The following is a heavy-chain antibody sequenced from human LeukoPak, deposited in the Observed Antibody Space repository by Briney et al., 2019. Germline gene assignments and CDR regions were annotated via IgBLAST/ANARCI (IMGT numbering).Heavy chain of an antibody. CDR2: INPSGGST. Sequence: APVKVSCKASGYTFTSYYMHWVRQAPGQGLEWMGIINPSGGSTSYAQKFQGRVTMTRDTSTSTVYMELSSLRSEDTAVYYCARARAVAIQSIYYMDVWGKGTTVTVSS. CDR1: GYTFTSYY. V-gene: IGHV1-46*01. D-gene: IGHD6-19*01. J-gene: IGHJ6*03. CDR3: ARARAVAIQSIYYMDV.